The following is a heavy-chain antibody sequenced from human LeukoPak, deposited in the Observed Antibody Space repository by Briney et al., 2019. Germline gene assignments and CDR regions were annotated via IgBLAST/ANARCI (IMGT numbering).Heavy chain of an antibody. CDR2: INHSGST. D-gene: IGHD3-22*01. Sequence: SETLSLTCAVYGGSFSGYYWSWIRQPPGKGLEWIGEINHSGSTNYNPSLKSRVTISVDTSKNQFSLKLSSVTAADTAVYYCALRDSSGYYPDYWGQGTLVTVSS. J-gene: IGHJ4*02. V-gene: IGHV4-34*01. CDR1: GGSFSGYY. CDR3: ALRDSSGYYPDY.